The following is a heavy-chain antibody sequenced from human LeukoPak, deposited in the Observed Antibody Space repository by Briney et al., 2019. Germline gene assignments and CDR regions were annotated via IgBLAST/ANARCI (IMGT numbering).Heavy chain of an antibody. D-gene: IGHD6-6*01. CDR2: MSSTGDII. V-gene: IGHV3-48*03. J-gene: IGHJ4*02. CDR1: GFTFSTYD. Sequence: GGSLRLSCAASGFTFSTYDMHWVRQAPGKGLEWVSYMSSTGDIIYYADSVEGRFTISRDNAKNSLYLQMDSLRAEDTAVYYCARDDGGRHTSSLDYWGQGTLVAVSS. CDR3: ARDDGGRHTSSLDY.